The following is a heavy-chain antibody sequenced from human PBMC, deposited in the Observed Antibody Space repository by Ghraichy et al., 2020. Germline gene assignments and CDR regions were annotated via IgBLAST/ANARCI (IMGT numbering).Heavy chain of an antibody. CDR3: ARDSGSLSSGGSCYSCYYYYYMDV. CDR1: GGTFSSYA. D-gene: IGHD2-15*01. V-gene: IGHV1-69*13. Sequence: SVKVSCKASGGTFSSYAISWVRQAPGQGLEWMGGIIPIFGTANYAQKFQGRVTITADESTSTAYMELSSLRSEDTAVYYCARDSGSLSSGGSCYSCYYYYYMDVWGKGTTVTVSS. CDR2: IIPIFGTA. J-gene: IGHJ6*03.